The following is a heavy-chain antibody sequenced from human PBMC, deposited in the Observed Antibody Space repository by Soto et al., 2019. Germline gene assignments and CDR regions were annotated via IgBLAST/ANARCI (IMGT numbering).Heavy chain of an antibody. CDR2: ISYSGTT. J-gene: IGHJ5*02. D-gene: IGHD5-18*01. V-gene: IGHV4-30-4*01. CDR3: ARGRGYSYXLDL. Sequence: PSETLSLTCTVSGDSISSNNNYWSWIRQPPGEGLEWIGFISYSGTTSYSPSLKSRVAISLDTSKNQFSPSLSSVTAADTAVYYCARGRGYSYXLDLWGQGTLVTVSS. CDR1: GDSISSNNNY.